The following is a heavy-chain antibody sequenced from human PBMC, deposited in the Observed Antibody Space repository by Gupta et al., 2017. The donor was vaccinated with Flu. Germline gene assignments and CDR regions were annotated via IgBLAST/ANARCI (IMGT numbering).Heavy chain of an antibody. V-gene: IGHV4-31*02. J-gene: IGHJ6*02. CDR3: ARDHFDGMDV. Sequence: RVTISVDTSKNQFSLKLSSVTAADTAVYYCARDHFDGMDVWGQGTTVTVSS. D-gene: IGHD3-3*02.